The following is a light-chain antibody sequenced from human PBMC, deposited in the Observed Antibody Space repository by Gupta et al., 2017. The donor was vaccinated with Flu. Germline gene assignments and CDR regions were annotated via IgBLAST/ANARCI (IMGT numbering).Light chain of an antibody. J-gene: IGKJ2*01. V-gene: IGKV3-15*01. CDR2: GAS. CDR1: QSVGSN. CDR3: QQYNSWPPAYT. Sequence: EIVMTQSPATLSVSPGERVILTCRASQSVGSNVAWYQQKPGQAPRLLIYGASTRATGIPAQYSGSGSGTEFTLTISSLQSEDFAVYYCQQYNSWPPAYTFGQGTKLEIK.